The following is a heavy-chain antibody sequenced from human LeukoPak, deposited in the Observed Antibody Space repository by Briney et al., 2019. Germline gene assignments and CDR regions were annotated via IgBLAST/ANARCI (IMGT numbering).Heavy chain of an antibody. J-gene: IGHJ4*02. Sequence: PGGSLRLSCAASGFTFSGYSMNWVRQAPGKGLEWVSSISSSSSYIYYADSVKGRFTISRDNAKSSLYLQMNSLRAEDTAVYYCAREGDEYYGSGSYKYWGQGTLVTVSS. D-gene: IGHD3-10*01. CDR3: AREGDEYYGSGSYKY. V-gene: IGHV3-21*01. CDR1: GFTFSGYS. CDR2: ISSSSSYI.